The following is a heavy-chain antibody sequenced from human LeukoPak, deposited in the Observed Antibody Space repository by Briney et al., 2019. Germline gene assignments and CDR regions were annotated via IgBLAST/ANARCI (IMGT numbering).Heavy chain of an antibody. CDR3: ARGLAADSSGYYYCDAFDI. J-gene: IGHJ3*02. D-gene: IGHD3-22*01. V-gene: IGHV1-2*04. CDR1: GYTFTGYY. Sequence: GASVKVSCKASGYTFTGYYMHWVRQAPGQGLEWMGWINPNSGGTNYAQKFQGWVTMTRDTSISTAYMELSRLRSDDTAVYYCARGLAADSSGYYYCDAFDIWGQGTMVTVSS. CDR2: INPNSGGT.